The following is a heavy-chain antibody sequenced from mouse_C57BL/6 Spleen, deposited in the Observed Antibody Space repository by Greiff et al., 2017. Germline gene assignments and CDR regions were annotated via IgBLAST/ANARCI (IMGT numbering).Heavy chain of an antibody. CDR3: ALYYSNPYYAMDY. V-gene: IGHV1-20*01. CDR1: GYSFTGYF. D-gene: IGHD2-5*01. J-gene: IGHJ4*01. CDR2: INPYNGDT. Sequence: EVQLQQSGPELVKPGDSVKISCKASGYSFTGYFMNWVMQSHGKSLEWIGRINPYNGDTFYNQKFKGKATLTVDKSSSTAHMALRSLTSEDSAVYYCALYYSNPYYAMDYWGQGTSVTVSS.